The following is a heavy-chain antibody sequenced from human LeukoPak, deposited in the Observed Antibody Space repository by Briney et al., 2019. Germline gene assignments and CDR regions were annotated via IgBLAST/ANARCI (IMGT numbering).Heavy chain of an antibody. CDR3: AKGARWELLRGCYFDY. V-gene: IGHV3-30*02. D-gene: IGHD1-26*01. Sequence: PGGSLRLSCAASGFTFSSYGMHWVRQAPGKGLEWVAYIQYDGSNEQYAHSVKGRFRISRDSSKNILYLQMNSLRAEDTAVYYCAKGARWELLRGCYFDYWGQGTLVTVSS. CDR2: IQYDGSNE. J-gene: IGHJ4*02. CDR1: GFTFSSYG.